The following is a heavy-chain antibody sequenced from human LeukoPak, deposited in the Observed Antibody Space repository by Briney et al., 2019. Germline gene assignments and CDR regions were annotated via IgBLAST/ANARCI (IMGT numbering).Heavy chain of an antibody. J-gene: IGHJ6*02. CDR2: IYYSGST. D-gene: IGHD3-9*01. CDR3: ARRLSGYDYYYYGMDV. CDR1: GGSISRSSYY. V-gene: IGHV4-39*07. Sequence: SETLSLTCTVSGGSISRSSYYWGWIRQPPGKGLEWIGSIYYSGSTYYNPSLKSRVTISVDTSKNQFSLKLSSVTAADTAVYYCARRLSGYDYYYYGMDVWGQGTTVTVSS.